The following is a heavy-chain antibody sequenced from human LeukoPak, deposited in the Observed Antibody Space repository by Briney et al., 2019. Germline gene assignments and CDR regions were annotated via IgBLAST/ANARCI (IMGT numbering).Heavy chain of an antibody. J-gene: IGHJ5*02. CDR1: GFTFSSYG. D-gene: IGHD3-10*01. CDR2: ISYDGSNK. CDR3: AKDRLLWFGELFTWFDP. V-gene: IGHV3-30*18. Sequence: PGRSLRLSCAASGFTFSSYGMHWVRQAPGKGLEWVAVISYDGSNKYYADSVKGRFTISRDNSKNTLYLQMNSLRAEDTAVYHCAKDRLLWFGELFTWFDPWGQGTLVTVSS.